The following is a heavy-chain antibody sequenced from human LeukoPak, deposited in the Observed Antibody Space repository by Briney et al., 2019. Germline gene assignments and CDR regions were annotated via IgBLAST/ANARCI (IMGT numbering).Heavy chain of an antibody. CDR3: ARSLWLDAFDI. Sequence: GGSLRLSCAASGFPFSGYSMHWVREAPGKGRGWGSSISSSSYIFYADSVKGRFTISRDNAKNSLYLQMNSLRAEDTAVYYCARSLWLDAFDIWGQGTMVTVSS. V-gene: IGHV3-21*01. CDR1: GFPFSGYS. CDR2: ISSSSYI. J-gene: IGHJ3*02. D-gene: IGHD3-22*01.